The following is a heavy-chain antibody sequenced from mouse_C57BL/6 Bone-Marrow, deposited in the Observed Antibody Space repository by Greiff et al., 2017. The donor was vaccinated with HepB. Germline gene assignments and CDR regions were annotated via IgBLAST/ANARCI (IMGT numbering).Heavy chain of an antibody. Sequence: VQLQQSGAELARPGASVKLSCKASGYTFTSYGISWVKQRTGQGLEWIGEIYPRSGNTYYNEKFKGKATLTADKSSSTAYMELRSLTSEDSAVYFCARGSIYDGYPYYAMDYWGQGTSVTVSS. CDR2: IYPRSGNT. D-gene: IGHD2-3*01. J-gene: IGHJ4*01. CDR3: ARGSIYDGYPYYAMDY. CDR1: GYTFTSYG. V-gene: IGHV1-81*01.